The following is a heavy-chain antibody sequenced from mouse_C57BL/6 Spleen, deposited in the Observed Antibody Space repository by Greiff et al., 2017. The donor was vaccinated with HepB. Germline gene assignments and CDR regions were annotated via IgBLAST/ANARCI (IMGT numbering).Heavy chain of an antibody. D-gene: IGHD2-2*01. J-gene: IGHJ3*01. Sequence: EVKLMESGGGLVKPGGSLKLSCAASGFTFSSYAMSWVRQTPEKRLEWVATISDGGSYTYYPDNVKGRFTISRDNAKNNLYLQMSHLKSEDTAMYYCARVGVVTTPFAYWGQGTLVTVSA. V-gene: IGHV5-4*03. CDR2: ISDGGSYT. CDR3: ARVGVVTTPFAY. CDR1: GFTFSSYA.